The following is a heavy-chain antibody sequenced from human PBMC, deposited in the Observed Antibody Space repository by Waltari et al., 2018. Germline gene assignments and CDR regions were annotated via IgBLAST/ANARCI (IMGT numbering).Heavy chain of an antibody. Sequence: QVQLVESGGGVVQPGRSLRLPCAASGFTFSSYTMHWVRQAPGRGLEWVAFTSYYESGRYSADSVKGRFTISRDNSKNTVYLQMNSLRPEDTAVYYCARDRTGTLIDYWGQGTLVTVSS. J-gene: IGHJ4*02. D-gene: IGHD2-8*02. CDR3: ARDRTGTLIDY. CDR1: GFTFSSYT. V-gene: IGHV3-30-3*01. CDR2: TSYYESGR.